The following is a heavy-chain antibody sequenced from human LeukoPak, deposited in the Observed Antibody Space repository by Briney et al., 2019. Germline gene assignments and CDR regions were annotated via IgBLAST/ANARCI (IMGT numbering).Heavy chain of an antibody. V-gene: IGHV3-23*01. CDR2: VVGGGGTT. Sequence: GGSLRLSCAASGFTFSGYAMSWVRQAPGKGLEWVSAVVGGGGTTFYADSVKGRFTISRDNSKNTVYLQMNSLRGEDTAVYYCAKARLSTGWAYNDYWGQGTLVTASS. CDR1: GFTFSGYA. CDR3: AKARLSTGWAYNDY. D-gene: IGHD6-19*01. J-gene: IGHJ4*02.